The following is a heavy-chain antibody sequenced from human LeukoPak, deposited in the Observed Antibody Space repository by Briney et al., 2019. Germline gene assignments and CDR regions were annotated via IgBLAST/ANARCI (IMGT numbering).Heavy chain of an antibody. V-gene: IGHV5-51*01. CDR2: IYPGGSDT. Sequence: GESLQISCKGSGYSFTSYWIGRVRQLPGKGLEWMGIIYPGGSDTRYSPSFQGQVTISADKSISTAYLQWSSLKASDTAMYYCARRAIAARSSTYYYYYGMDVWGQGTTVTVSS. D-gene: IGHD6-6*01. J-gene: IGHJ6*02. CDR3: ARRAIAARSSTYYYYYGMDV. CDR1: GYSFTSYW.